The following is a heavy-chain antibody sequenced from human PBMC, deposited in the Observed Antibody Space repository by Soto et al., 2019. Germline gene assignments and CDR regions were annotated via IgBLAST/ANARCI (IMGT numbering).Heavy chain of an antibody. J-gene: IGHJ6*02. CDR2: FFSDSER. D-gene: IGHD4-17*01. CDR1: GFSLTNGRMC. Sequence: QVTLKESGPVLVKLTETLTLTCSVSGFSLTNGRMCVSWIRQPPGKDLEWLAHFFSDSERSYSTSMQSRLNMYKDSSGSQVVLTMNNMAPADTATYFCERMDGDYNYYGLDVWGHVIAVTVSS. V-gene: IGHV2-26*01. CDR3: ERMDGDYNYYGLDV.